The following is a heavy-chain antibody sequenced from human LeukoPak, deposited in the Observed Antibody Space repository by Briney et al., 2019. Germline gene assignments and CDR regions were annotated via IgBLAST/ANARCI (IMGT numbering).Heavy chain of an antibody. CDR1: GITFGDYG. V-gene: IGHV3-49*03. CDR3: STDYWRLGFDY. Sequence: PGGSLRLPCTASGITFGDYGVSWFRQAPGKGLEWIGFIRSKTYGGTTEDAASVRGRFTLSRDDSKNIVYLEMNILRAEDTAVYYCSTDYWRLGFDYWGQGTLVTVSS. CDR2: IRSKTYGGTT. J-gene: IGHJ4*02. D-gene: IGHD1-1*01.